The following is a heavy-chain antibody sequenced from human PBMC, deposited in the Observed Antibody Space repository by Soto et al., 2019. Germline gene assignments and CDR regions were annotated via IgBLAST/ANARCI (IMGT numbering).Heavy chain of an antibody. CDR1: GYTFTSYY. Sequence: QVQLVQSGAEVKKPGASVKVSCKASGYTFTSYYMHWVRQAPGQGLEWMGIINPSGGSTSYAQKFQGRVTMPRDTSTSTVYMELSSLRSEDTAVYYCARDGSVGIPPEHWGQGTLVTVSS. CDR2: INPSGGST. CDR3: ARDGSVGIPPEH. J-gene: IGHJ1*01. D-gene: IGHD6-13*01. V-gene: IGHV1-46*01.